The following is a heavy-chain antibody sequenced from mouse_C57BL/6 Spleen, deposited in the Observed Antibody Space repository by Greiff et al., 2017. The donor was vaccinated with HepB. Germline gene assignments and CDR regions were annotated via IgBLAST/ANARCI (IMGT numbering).Heavy chain of an antibody. CDR3: ARSEGYSWFAY. D-gene: IGHD2-3*01. CDR1: GYTFTDYY. CDR2: INPNNGGT. Sequence: EVQLQQSGPELVKPGASVKISCKASGYTFTDYYMNWVKQSHGKSLEWIGDINPNNGGTSYNQKFKGKATLTVDKSSSTAYMELRSLTSEDSAVYYCARSEGYSWFAYGGQGTLVTVSA. V-gene: IGHV1-26*01. J-gene: IGHJ3*01.